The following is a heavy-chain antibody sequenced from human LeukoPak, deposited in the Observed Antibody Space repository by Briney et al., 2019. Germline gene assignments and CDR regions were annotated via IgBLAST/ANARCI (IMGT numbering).Heavy chain of an antibody. CDR1: GFTFSSYA. CDR2: ISYDGSNK. Sequence: GGSLRLSCAASGFTFSSYAMHWVRQAPGKGLEWVAVISYDGSNKYYADSVKGRFTISRDNSKNTLYLQMNSLRAEDTAVYYCARDSRAIAAAGYYFDYWGQGTLVTVSS. J-gene: IGHJ4*02. D-gene: IGHD6-13*01. V-gene: IGHV3-30-3*01. CDR3: ARDSRAIAAAGYYFDY.